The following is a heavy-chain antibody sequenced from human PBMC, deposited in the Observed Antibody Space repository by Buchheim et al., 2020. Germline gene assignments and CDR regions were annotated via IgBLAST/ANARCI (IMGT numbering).Heavy chain of an antibody. CDR2: INPSGGST. Sequence: QVQLVQSGAEVKKPGASVKVSCKASGSTFTSYYMHWVRQAPGQGLEWMGIINPSGGSTSYAQKFQGRVTMTRETSTSTVYMELSSLRSEDTAVYYCARVGDLYCSSTSCYRNWFDPWGQGTL. J-gene: IGHJ5*02. D-gene: IGHD2-2*01. CDR1: GSTFTSYY. V-gene: IGHV1-46*01. CDR3: ARVGDLYCSSTSCYRNWFDP.